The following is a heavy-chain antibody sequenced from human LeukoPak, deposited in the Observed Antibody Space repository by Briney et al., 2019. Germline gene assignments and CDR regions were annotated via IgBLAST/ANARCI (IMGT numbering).Heavy chain of an antibody. D-gene: IGHD3-3*01. V-gene: IGHV4-59*01. CDR1: GGSISSNY. CDR2: IYYSGRT. J-gene: IGHJ6*03. CDR3: ASGPDFYMDD. Sequence: PSETLSLTCTISGGSISSNYWSWIRQPPGKGLEWIGYIYYSGRTKNNPSLKSRVTISVDTSKNQFSLKLSSVTAADTAVYYCASGPDFYMDDWGKGTTVTVSS.